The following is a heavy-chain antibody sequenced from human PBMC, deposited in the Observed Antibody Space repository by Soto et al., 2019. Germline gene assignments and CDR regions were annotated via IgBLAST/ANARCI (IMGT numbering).Heavy chain of an antibody. D-gene: IGHD2-21*02. CDR2: LIPIFGTA. V-gene: IGHV1-69*12. Sequence: QVQLVQSGAEVKKPGSSVKVSCKASGGTFSSYAISWVRQAPGQGLEWMGGLIPIFGTANYAQKFQGRVTITADQSTSTAYMELSSLSSEDTAVYYCARDRGTVTPIPYYYGMDVWGQGTTVTVSS. CDR1: GGTFSSYA. CDR3: ARDRGTVTPIPYYYGMDV. J-gene: IGHJ6*02.